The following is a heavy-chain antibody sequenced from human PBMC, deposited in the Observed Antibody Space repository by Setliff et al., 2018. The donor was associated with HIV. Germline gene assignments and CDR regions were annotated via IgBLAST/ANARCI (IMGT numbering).Heavy chain of an antibody. J-gene: IGHJ4*02. CDR1: GGSFSGYY. Sequence: PSETLSLTCDVYGGSFSGYYWSWIRQSPEKGLEWIGEINDIGSTKYNPSLKSRFTISADIPNSQFSLNLKSVTAADTGVFYCARRTSFIVGEVAGNFDYWGQGTPVTSPQ. CDR2: INDIGST. D-gene: IGHD6-19*01. V-gene: IGHV4-34*01. CDR3: ARRTSFIVGEVAGNFDY.